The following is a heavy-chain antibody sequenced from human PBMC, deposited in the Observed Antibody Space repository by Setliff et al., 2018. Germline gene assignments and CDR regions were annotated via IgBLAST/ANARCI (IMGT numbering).Heavy chain of an antibody. D-gene: IGHD3-22*01. V-gene: IGHV1-69*13. CDR2: IIPIFGTT. Sequence: SVKVSCKASGGSFSTYAISWARQAPGQGLEWMGVIIPIFGTTNNAQKFQGRVTITADESTSTVYMELSSLRSEDTAVYYCARANYYDSSGHSVYGMDVWGQGTTVTVSS. J-gene: IGHJ6*02. CDR1: GGSFSTYA. CDR3: ARANYYDSSGHSVYGMDV.